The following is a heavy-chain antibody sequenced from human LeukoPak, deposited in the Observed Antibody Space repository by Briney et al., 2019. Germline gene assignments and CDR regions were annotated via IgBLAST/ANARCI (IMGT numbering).Heavy chain of an antibody. CDR3: ARAGGFFSPFGY. V-gene: IGHV4-34*01. CDR1: GGSISSYY. D-gene: IGHD3-16*01. CDR2: INHSGGT. Sequence: SETLSLTCTVSGGSISSYYWSWIRQPPGKGLEWIGEINHSGGTNYNPSLKSRVTISVDTSKNQFSLKLSSVTAADTAVYYCARAGGFFSPFGYWGQGTLVTVSS. J-gene: IGHJ4*02.